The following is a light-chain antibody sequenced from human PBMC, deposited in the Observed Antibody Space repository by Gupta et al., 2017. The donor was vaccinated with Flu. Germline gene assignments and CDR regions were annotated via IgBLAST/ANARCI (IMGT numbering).Light chain of an antibody. J-gene: IGLJ3*02. CDR3: SSVDRSGNDWV. V-gene: IGLV3-10*01. Sequence: TAKSTGSGDAFTKKYAYWYQLKAGQAPQLLIYEDMKRPSGIPERFSGSTSGTVATLTVAGAQVEDEADYFCSSVDRSGNDWVFGGGTTLAVL. CDR1: AFTKKY. CDR2: EDM.